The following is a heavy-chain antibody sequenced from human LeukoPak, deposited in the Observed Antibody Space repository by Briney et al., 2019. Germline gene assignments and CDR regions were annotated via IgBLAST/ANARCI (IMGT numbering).Heavy chain of an antibody. CDR1: GFTFSDYY. D-gene: IGHD3-22*01. Sequence: GGSLRLSCAASGFTFSDYYMSWIRQAPGKGLEWVSYISSSGSTIYYADSVKGRFTISRDNAKNSLYLQMNSLRTEDTAVYYCARNDYDSSLPSFTVYWGQGTLVTVSS. J-gene: IGHJ4*02. CDR2: ISSSGSTI. V-gene: IGHV3-11*01. CDR3: ARNDYDSSLPSFTVY.